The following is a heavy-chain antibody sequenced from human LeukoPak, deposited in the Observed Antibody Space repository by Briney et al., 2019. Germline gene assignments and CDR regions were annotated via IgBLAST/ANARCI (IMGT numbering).Heavy chain of an antibody. J-gene: IGHJ4*02. CDR2: INPNSGGT. D-gene: IGHD3-10*01. CDR3: ARVGVRGDVIADFDY. V-gene: IGHV1-2*02. CDR1: GYTFTDYY. Sequence: ASVKVSCKASGYTFTDYYIHWVREAPGQGLEWMGWINPNSGGTNYAQKFQGRVTMTRDTSISTAYMELSRVTSDDTAVYYCARVGVRGDVIADFDYWGQGTLVTVSS.